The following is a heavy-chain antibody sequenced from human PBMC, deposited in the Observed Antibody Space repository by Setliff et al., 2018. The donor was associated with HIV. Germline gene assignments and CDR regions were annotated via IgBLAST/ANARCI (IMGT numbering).Heavy chain of an antibody. J-gene: IGHJ6*03. CDR3: ARVIAAAGLYYYYYMDV. Sequence: SVKVSCKASGGTFSNHVITWVRQAPGQGLEWMGGIIPLSGTANYAQKFRGRLTITADESTRTAYMELSSLRSEDTAVYYCARVIAAAGLYYYYYMDVWGKGTTVTVSS. D-gene: IGHD6-13*01. CDR1: GGTFSNHV. CDR2: IIPLSGTA. V-gene: IGHV1-69*13.